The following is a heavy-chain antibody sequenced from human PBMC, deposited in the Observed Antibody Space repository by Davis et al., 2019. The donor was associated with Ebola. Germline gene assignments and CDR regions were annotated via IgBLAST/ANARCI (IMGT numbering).Heavy chain of an antibody. CDR3: ARAPTWSQINYYCFDD. CDR1: GYNFIEYF. CDR2: IIPIFGTA. Sequence: ASVKVSCKASGYNFIEYFMHWVRQAPGQGLEWMGGIIPIFGTANYAQKFQGRVTMTRNTSISTAYMEVSSLRSEDTAVYYCARAPTWSQINYYCFDDWGQGTLVTVSS. D-gene: IGHD3-10*01. V-gene: IGHV1-2*02. J-gene: IGHJ4*02.